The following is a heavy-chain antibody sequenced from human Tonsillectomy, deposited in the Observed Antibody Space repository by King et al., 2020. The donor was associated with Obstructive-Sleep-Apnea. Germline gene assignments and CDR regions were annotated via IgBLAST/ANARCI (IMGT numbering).Heavy chain of an antibody. CDR3: ATSKGYCTSTSCYAPFDY. V-gene: IGHV5-51*01. Sequence: VQLVESGAEVIKPGESLKISCKGSGYSFTSYWIGWVRQMPGKGLEWMGIIYPGDSYTRYSPSFQGQVTISADKSISTAYLQWSSLKASDTAMYYCATSKGYCTSTSCYAPFDYWGQGTLVTVSS. D-gene: IGHD2-2*01. J-gene: IGHJ4*02. CDR1: GYSFTSYW. CDR2: IYPGDSYT.